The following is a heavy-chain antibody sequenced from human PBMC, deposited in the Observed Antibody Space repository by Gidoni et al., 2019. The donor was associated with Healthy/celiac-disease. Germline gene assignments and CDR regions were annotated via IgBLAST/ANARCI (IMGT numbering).Heavy chain of an antibody. Sequence: QITLKESGPTLVKPTQTLTLTCTFSGFSLSTSGVGVGWIRQPPGKALEWLALIYWDDDKRYSPSLKSRLTITKDTSKNQVALTMTNMDPVDTATYYCAHRPRTGGDGDAFDIWGQGTMVTVSS. V-gene: IGHV2-5*02. CDR1: GFSLSTSGVG. CDR3: AHRPRTGGDGDAFDI. J-gene: IGHJ3*02. CDR2: IYWDDDK. D-gene: IGHD2-21*01.